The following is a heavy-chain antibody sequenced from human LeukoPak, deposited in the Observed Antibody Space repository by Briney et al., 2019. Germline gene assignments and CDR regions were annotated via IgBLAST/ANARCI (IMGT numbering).Heavy chain of an antibody. V-gene: IGHV4-39*07. Sequence: SETLSLTCNVSGDSIRSNSYYWGWIRQPPGKGLEWIGSIYYSGSTKYNPSLKSRVTISVDTSKNQFSLKLSSVTAADTAVYYCARFIDEIDNWFDPWGQGTLVTVSS. CDR1: GDSIRSNSYY. CDR3: ARFIDEIDNWFDP. CDR2: IYYSGST. J-gene: IGHJ5*02. D-gene: IGHD3-16*02.